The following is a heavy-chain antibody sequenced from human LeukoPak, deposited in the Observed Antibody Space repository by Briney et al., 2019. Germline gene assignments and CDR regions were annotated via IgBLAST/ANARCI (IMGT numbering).Heavy chain of an antibody. D-gene: IGHD3-9*01. Sequence: GRSLRLSCAPSGFIFSNYGMHRVRQAPGTGVKGVGVIGYAGSNKYYAKSVKGRFTISRDNSKNTLYLQMNSLRAEDTAVYYCARDEYYDILTGYYTIRPHCDYWGQGTLVTVSS. CDR1: GFIFSNYG. J-gene: IGHJ4*02. CDR2: IGYAGSNK. CDR3: ARDEYYDILTGYYTIRPHCDY. V-gene: IGHV3-33*01.